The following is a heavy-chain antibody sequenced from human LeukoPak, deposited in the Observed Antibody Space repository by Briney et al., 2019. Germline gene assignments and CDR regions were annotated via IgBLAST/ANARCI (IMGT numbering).Heavy chain of an antibody. Sequence: GRSLRLSCAASGFTFCSYGMHWVRQAPGKGLEWVAVISYDGSNKYYADSVKGRFTISRDNSKNTLYLQMNSLRAEDTAVYYRAKKHCSSTSCYPHYYYYYGMDVWGQGTTVTVSS. J-gene: IGHJ6*02. CDR1: GFTFCSYG. CDR3: AKKHCSSTSCYPHYYYYYGMDV. D-gene: IGHD2-2*01. CDR2: ISYDGSNK. V-gene: IGHV3-30*18.